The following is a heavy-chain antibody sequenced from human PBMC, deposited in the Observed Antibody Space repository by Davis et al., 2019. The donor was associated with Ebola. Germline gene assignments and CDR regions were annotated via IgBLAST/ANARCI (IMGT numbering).Heavy chain of an antibody. V-gene: IGHV4-34*01. Sequence: SETLSLTCALYGGSFSGYYWTWIRQPPGKGLEWIGEINHSGSTNYNPSLKSRVTISVDTSKNQFSLKLSSVTAADTAVYYCARGWYWFDPWGQGTLVTVSS. CDR2: INHSGST. J-gene: IGHJ5*02. D-gene: IGHD2-8*02. CDR3: ARGWYWFDP. CDR1: GGSFSGYY.